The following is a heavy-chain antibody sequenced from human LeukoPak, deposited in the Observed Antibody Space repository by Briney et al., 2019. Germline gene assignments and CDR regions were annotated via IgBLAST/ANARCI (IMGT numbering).Heavy chain of an antibody. CDR1: GFTFSSYS. D-gene: IGHD3-22*01. CDR3: ARAPPYYYDSRGYHYERGNYYYGMDV. J-gene: IGHJ6*02. Sequence: GGSLRLTCAASGFTFSSYSMNWVRQAPGKGLEWVSVIFDDGTTYYADSVKGRFTISRDISSNTLYLQMSSLRAEDTARYYCARAPPYYYDSRGYHYERGNYYYGMDVWGQGTTVTVSS. CDR2: IFDDGTT. V-gene: IGHV3-53*01.